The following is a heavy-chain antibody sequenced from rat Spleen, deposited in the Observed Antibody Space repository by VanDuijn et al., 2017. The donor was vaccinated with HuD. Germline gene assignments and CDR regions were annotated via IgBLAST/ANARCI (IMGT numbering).Heavy chain of an antibody. J-gene: IGHJ4*01. CDR2: ISYDGGST. CDR1: GFTFSDYY. CDR3: ARHGRGKTTYYYVMDA. V-gene: IGHV5-20*01. D-gene: IGHD4-5*01. Sequence: EVQLVESGGGLVQPGRSLKLSCAASGFTFSDYYMAWVRQAPTKGLEWVASISYDGGSTYYRDSVKGRFTISRDNAKSTLYLQVDSLRSEDTATYYCARHGRGKTTYYYVMDAWGQGASVTVSS.